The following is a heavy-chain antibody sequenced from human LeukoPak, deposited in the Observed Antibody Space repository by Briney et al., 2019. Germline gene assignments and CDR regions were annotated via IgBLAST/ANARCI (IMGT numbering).Heavy chain of an antibody. J-gene: IGHJ3*02. CDR2: ISYDGSNK. D-gene: IGHD6-13*01. V-gene: IGHV3-30*18. CDR1: GFTFSSYG. CDR3: AKEEQQLLDAFDI. Sequence: PGGSLRLSCAASGFTFSSYGMHWVRQAPGKGLEWVAVISYDGSNKYYADSVKGRFTISRDNSKNTLYLQMNSLRAEDTAVYYCAKEEQQLLDAFDIWGQGTMVTVSS.